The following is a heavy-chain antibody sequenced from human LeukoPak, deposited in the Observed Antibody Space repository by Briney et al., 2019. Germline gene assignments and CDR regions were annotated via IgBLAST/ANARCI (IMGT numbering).Heavy chain of an antibody. V-gene: IGHV4-31*03. J-gene: IGHJ4*02. D-gene: IGHD3-22*01. CDR2: IYYSGST. Sequence: SETLSLTCTVSGGSLSSGGYYWSWIRQHPGKGLEWIGYIYYSGSTYYNPSLKSRVTISVDTSKNQFSLKLSSVTAADTAVYYCARSSADSSGYSFDYWGQGTLVTVSS. CDR1: GGSLSSGGYY. CDR3: ARSSADSSGYSFDY.